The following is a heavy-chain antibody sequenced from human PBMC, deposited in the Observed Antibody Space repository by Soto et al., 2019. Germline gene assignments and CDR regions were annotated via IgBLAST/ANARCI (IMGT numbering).Heavy chain of an antibody. CDR3: AREVAGGMDV. CDR2: INPNSGDT. Sequence: ASVKVSCKASGYTFTGYFMHWVRQAPGQGLEWMGWINPNSGDTNYPQKFQGWVTMTRDTSINTAYMEVSRLSSDDTAVYYCAREVAGGMDVWGQATTVTVSS. CDR1: GYTFTGYF. V-gene: IGHV1-2*04. J-gene: IGHJ6*02.